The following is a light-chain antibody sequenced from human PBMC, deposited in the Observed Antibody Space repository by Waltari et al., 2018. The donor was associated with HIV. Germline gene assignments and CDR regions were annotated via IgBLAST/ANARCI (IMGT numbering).Light chain of an antibody. Sequence: DLQMTQSPSSLSASVGDRITITCRASQDIKNYLVWFQQKPGKAPKSLIYAASNLRSVVPSRFSGSGSGTDFTLTISSLQPEDFATYYCQQYDLYPLTFGGGTVVEV. CDR1: QDIKNY. CDR2: AAS. J-gene: IGKJ4*01. CDR3: QQYDLYPLT. V-gene: IGKV1-16*01.